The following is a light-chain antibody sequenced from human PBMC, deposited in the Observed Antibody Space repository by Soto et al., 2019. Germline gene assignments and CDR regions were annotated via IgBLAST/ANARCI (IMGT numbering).Light chain of an antibody. J-gene: IGKJ1*01. V-gene: IGKV3-20*01. Sequence: EIVLTQSPGTLSLSPGERGTLSCRASQSVSSSYLAWYQQKPGQAPRLLIYGASSRATGIPDRFSGSGSGTDFTLTISRLEPEDFAVYYFPQYGSSPWTFGQGTKVEIK. CDR1: QSVSSSY. CDR2: GAS. CDR3: PQYGSSPWT.